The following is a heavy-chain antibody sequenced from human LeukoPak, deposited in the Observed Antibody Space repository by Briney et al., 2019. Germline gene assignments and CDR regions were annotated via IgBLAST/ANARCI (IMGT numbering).Heavy chain of an antibody. Sequence: SETLSLTCTVSGGSISSSSYYWGWIRQPPGKGLEWIGSIYYSGSTYYNPSLKSRVTISVDTSKNQFSLKLSSVTAADTAVYYCARHPGRWLHLDYYYYGMDVWGQGTTVTVSS. CDR3: ARHPGRWLHLDYYYYGMDV. V-gene: IGHV4-39*01. D-gene: IGHD6-19*01. CDR1: GGSISSSSYY. J-gene: IGHJ6*02. CDR2: IYYSGST.